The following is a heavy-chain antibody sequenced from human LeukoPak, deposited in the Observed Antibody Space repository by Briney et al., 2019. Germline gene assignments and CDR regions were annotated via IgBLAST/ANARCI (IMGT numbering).Heavy chain of an antibody. V-gene: IGHV4-38-2*01. J-gene: IGHJ4*02. CDR2: IYHSGST. CDR1: GYSISSGYY. D-gene: IGHD2-2*01. CDR3: ARGRGPAACGY. Sequence: SETLSLTCAVSGYSISSGYYWGWIRQPPGKGLEWIGSIYHSGSTYYNPSLKSRVTISVDTSKNQFSLKLSSVTAADTAVYYCARGRGPAACGYWGQGTLVTASS.